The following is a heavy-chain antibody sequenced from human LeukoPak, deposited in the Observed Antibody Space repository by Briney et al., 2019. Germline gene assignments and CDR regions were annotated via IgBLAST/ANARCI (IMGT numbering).Heavy chain of an antibody. D-gene: IGHD2-2*01. CDR2: INPSSGST. J-gene: IGHJ4*02. CDR1: GYTFTSYY. Sequence: GASVKVSSKASGYTFTSYYMHWVRQAPGQRLEGMGLINPSSGSTSYAQKFQGRVTMTRDMSTSTVYMEVSGLRSEDTAVYYCARGSGYCSSTSCYLRWGYFDYWGQGTLVTVSS. V-gene: IGHV1-46*01. CDR3: ARGSGYCSSTSCYLRWGYFDY.